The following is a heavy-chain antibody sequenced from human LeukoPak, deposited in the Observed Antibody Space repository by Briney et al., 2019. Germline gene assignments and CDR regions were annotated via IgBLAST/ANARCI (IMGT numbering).Heavy chain of an antibody. CDR1: GFTFSTYW. Sequence: PGGSLRLSCAASGFTFSTYWMSWVRQAPGKGLEWVANIKRDGSETYYVDSVKGRFTISRDNAKNSLYLQMNSLRAEDTAVYYCARDAADFERLTIDFWGQGTLVTVSS. D-gene: IGHD3-9*01. V-gene: IGHV3-7*03. J-gene: IGHJ4*02. CDR2: IKRDGSET. CDR3: ARDAADFERLTIDF.